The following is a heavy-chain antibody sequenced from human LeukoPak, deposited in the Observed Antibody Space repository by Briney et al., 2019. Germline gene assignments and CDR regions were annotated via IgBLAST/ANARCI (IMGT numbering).Heavy chain of an antibody. V-gene: IGHV3-23*01. CDR3: ARGGGEAVAGTEFDY. J-gene: IGHJ4*02. Sequence: GGSLRLSCAASGFTFSSYAMSWVRQAPGKGLEWVSAISGSGGSTYYADSVKGRFTISRDNAKNSLYLQMNSLRAEDTAVYYCARGGGEAVAGTEFDYWGQGTLVTVSS. CDR2: ISGSGGST. D-gene: IGHD6-19*01. CDR1: GFTFSSYA.